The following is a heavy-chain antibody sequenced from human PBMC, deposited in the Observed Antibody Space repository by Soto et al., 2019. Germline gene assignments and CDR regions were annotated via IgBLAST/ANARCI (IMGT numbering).Heavy chain of an antibody. CDR2: VYHSGTT. D-gene: IGHD1-26*01. V-gene: IGHV4-59*01. Sequence: PETLSLTCTVSGGSISTYYWTWIRQSPGKGPEWIGYVYHSGTTNYNPSLESRVTMSLDTSKNQFSLKLSSLTSEDTAIYYCARDDSGYCGSHYIDYFNFLGQGTLVTFSS. J-gene: IGHJ4*02. CDR3: ARDDSGYCGSHYIDYFNF. CDR1: GGSISTYY.